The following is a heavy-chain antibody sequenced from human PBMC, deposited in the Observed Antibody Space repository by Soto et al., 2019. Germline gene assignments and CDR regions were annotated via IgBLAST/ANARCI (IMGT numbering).Heavy chain of an antibody. J-gene: IGHJ4*02. D-gene: IGHD2-15*01. CDR2: ISGSGDTT. V-gene: IGHV3-23*01. CDR1: GLTFNTYH. CDR3: AKRLLPFGGPFDY. Sequence: EVQQLGSGGGLVQPGGSLRISCTASGLTFNTYHMSWVRQAPGKGLEWVSAISGSGDTTYYAESVKGRFTISRDNSKNTLYMQMNSLRVGDTAVYSCAKRLLPFGGPFDYWGQGTLVTVSS.